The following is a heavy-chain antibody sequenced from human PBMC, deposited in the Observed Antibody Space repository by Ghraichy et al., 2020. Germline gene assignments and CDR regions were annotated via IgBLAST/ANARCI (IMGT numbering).Heavy chain of an antibody. Sequence: SLNISCTVSGGSISSGGYYWSWIRQHPGKGLEWIGYIYYSGSTYYNPSLKSRVTISVDTSKNQFSLKLSSVTAADTAVYYCARDVGGYSYGNLYWYFDLWGRGTLVTVSS. CDR3: ARDVGGYSYGNLYWYFDL. CDR2: IYYSGST. D-gene: IGHD5-18*01. CDR1: GGSISSGGYY. V-gene: IGHV4-31*03. J-gene: IGHJ2*01.